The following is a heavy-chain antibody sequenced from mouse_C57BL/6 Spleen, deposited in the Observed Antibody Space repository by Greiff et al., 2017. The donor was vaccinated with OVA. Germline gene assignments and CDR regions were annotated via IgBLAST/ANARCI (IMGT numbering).Heavy chain of an antibody. CDR1: GYAFSSSW. CDR2: IYPGDGDT. Sequence: QVQLKESGPELVKPGASVKISCKASGYAFSSSWMNWVKQRPGKGLEWIGRIYPGDGDTNYNGKFKGKATLTADKSSSTAYMQLSSLTSEDSAVYFCARGNYYGDPMDYWGQGTSVTVSS. CDR3: ARGNYYGDPMDY. V-gene: IGHV1-82*01. J-gene: IGHJ4*01. D-gene: IGHD1-1*01.